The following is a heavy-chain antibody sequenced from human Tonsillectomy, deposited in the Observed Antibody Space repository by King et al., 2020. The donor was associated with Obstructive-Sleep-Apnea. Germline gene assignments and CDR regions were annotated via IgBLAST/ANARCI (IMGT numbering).Heavy chain of an antibody. CDR3: ARDEGGSSWYGGNGNFDY. Sequence: QLVQSGAEVKKPGASVKVSCKASGYTFTSYGISWVRQAPGQGLEWMGWISAYNGNTNYAQKLQGRVTMTTDTSTSTAYMELRSLRSDDTAVYYCARDEGGSSWYGGNGNFDYWGQGTLVTVSS. CDR1: GYTFTSYG. V-gene: IGHV1-18*01. D-gene: IGHD6-13*01. CDR2: ISAYNGNT. J-gene: IGHJ4*02.